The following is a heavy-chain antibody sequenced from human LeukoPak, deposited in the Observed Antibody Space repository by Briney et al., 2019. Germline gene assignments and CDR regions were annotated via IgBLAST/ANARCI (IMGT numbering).Heavy chain of an antibody. Sequence: WVRQAPGKGLEWIGSIYYSGSTYYNPSLKSRVTISVDTSKNQFSLKLSSVTAADTAVYYCARARVLFSYSSSPGDAFDIWGQGTMVTVSS. D-gene: IGHD6-13*01. V-gene: IGHV4-39*07. J-gene: IGHJ3*02. CDR2: IYYSGST. CDR3: ARARVLFSYSSSPGDAFDI.